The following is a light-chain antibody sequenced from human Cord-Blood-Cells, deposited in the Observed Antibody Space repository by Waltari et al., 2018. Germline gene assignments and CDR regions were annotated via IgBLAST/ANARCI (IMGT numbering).Light chain of an antibody. CDR1: SSDVGSYNL. V-gene: IGLV2-23*01. CDR2: EGS. Sequence: QSALTQPASVSGSPGQSITISCTGTSSDVGSYNLVSWYQQHPGKAPKLMIYEGSKRPSGVSNRVSGSKSGNTASLTISGLQADDEADYYCCSYAGSVVFGGGTKLTVL. CDR3: CSYAGSVV. J-gene: IGLJ2*01.